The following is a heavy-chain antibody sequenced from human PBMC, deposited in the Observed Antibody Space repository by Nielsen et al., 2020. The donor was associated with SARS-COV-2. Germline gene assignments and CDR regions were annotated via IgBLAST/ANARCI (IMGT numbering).Heavy chain of an antibody. J-gene: IGHJ6*02. V-gene: IGHV4-34*01. CDR1: GGSFSGYY. D-gene: IGHD3-3*01. CDR2: INHSGST. CDR3: ARAPRRITIFGVVTRYYYGMDV. Sequence: SETLSLTCAVYGGSFSGYYWSWIRQPPGKGLEWIGEINHSGSTNYNPSLKSRVTISVDTSKNQFSLKLSSVTAADTAVYYCARAPRRITIFGVVTRYYYGMDVWGQGTTVTDSS.